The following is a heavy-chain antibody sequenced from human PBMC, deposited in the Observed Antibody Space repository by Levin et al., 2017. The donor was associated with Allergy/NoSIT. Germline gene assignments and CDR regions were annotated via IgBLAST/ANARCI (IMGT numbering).Heavy chain of an antibody. CDR2: ISAGGNYI. V-gene: IGHV3-21*01. D-gene: IGHD3-22*01. CDR3: ASWAMYHYDRSAFDYFYYAMDV. J-gene: IGHJ6*02. Sequence: SCAASGILFSSYDMSWVRQAPGKGLEWVSSISAGGNYIYYADSVKGRFTISRDNAKNSLFLQMNSLRAEDTAVYYCASWAMYHYDRSAFDYFYYAMDVWGQGTTVTVSS. CDR1: GILFSSYD.